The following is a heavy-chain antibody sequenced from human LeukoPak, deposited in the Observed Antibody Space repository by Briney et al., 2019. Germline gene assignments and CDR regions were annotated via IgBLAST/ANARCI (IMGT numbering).Heavy chain of an antibody. CDR3: AKDQAAYYYDSSGLDY. CDR1: GFTFSSYE. J-gene: IGHJ4*02. V-gene: IGHV3-30*02. Sequence: GGSLRLSCAASGFTFSSYEMNWVRQAPGKGLEWVAFIRYDGSNKYYADSVKGRFTISRDNSKNTLYLQMNSLRAEDTAVYYCAKDQAAYYYDSSGLDYWGQGTLVTVSS. CDR2: IRYDGSNK. D-gene: IGHD3-22*01.